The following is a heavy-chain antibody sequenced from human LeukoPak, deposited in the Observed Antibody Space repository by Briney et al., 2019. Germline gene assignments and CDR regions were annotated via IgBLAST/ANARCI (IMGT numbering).Heavy chain of an antibody. D-gene: IGHD6-19*01. Sequence: SETLSLTCAVYSGSFSTYYWNWIRQPPGKGLEWIGEINHSGTSNYNPSLKSRVTISVDTSKNQFSLKLSSVTAADAAVYYCARSYGSSTYSWFDPWGQGTLVTVSS. CDR1: SGSFSTYY. J-gene: IGHJ5*02. CDR3: ARSYGSSTYSWFDP. CDR2: INHSGTS. V-gene: IGHV4-34*01.